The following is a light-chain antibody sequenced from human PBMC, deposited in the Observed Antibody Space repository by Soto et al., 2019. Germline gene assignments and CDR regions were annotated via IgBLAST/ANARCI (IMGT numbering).Light chain of an antibody. CDR3: QQLFRYPLT. CDR2: SAS. V-gene: IGKV1-9*01. J-gene: IGKJ5*01. CDR1: QDISSY. Sequence: DIPLTQSPSFLSASVGDKVTITCRASQDISSYLAWYQQKPGKAPKFLIYSASTLQYGVPSRFSGSGTGTEFTLTISSLQPEDFAIYHCQQLFRYPLTFGQGTRLEI.